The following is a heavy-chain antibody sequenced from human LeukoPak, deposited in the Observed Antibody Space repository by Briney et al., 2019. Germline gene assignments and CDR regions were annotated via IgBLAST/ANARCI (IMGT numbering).Heavy chain of an antibody. D-gene: IGHD3-10*01. Sequence: ASVKVSCKASGYTFTSYYMHWVRQAPGQGLEWMGRINPNSGGTNYAQKFQGRVTMTRDTSISTAYMELSRLRSDDTAVYYCARVVYGSGSYYNDYWGQGTLVTVSS. J-gene: IGHJ4*02. CDR3: ARVVYGSGSYYNDY. CDR2: INPNSGGT. V-gene: IGHV1-2*06. CDR1: GYTFTSYY.